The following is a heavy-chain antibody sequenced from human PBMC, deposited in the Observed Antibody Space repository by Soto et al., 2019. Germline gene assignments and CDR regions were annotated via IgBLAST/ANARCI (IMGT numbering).Heavy chain of an antibody. CDR1: GFTFSSYG. D-gene: IGHD6-13*01. CDR2: IWYDGSNK. Sequence: QVQLVESGGGVVQPGRSLRLSCAASGFTFSSYGMHWVRQAPGKGLEWVAVIWYDGSNKYYADSVKGRFTISRDNSKNTLYLQRNSLRAEDTAVYYCARATLSSWYLHYYYGMDVWGQGTTVTVSS. CDR3: ARATLSSWYLHYYYGMDV. J-gene: IGHJ6*02. V-gene: IGHV3-33*01.